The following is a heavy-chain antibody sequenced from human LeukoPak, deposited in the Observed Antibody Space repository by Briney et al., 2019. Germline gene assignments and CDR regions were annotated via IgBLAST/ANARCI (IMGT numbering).Heavy chain of an antibody. J-gene: IGHJ6*02. CDR1: GFSFSSYS. CDR2: ISTSSDTI. CDR3: ARNLDA. Sequence: GGSLRLSCAASGFSFSSYSMNWVRQAPGKGLEWISFISTSSDTIYYADSVKGRFTISRDNAKNSLYLQMNSLRTEDTALYYCARNLDAWGQGTTVTVSS. V-gene: IGHV3-48*04.